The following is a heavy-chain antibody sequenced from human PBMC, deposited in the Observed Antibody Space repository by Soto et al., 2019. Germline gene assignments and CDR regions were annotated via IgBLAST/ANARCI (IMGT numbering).Heavy chain of an antibody. V-gene: IGHV1-8*01. D-gene: IGHD6-13*01. CDR1: GYTFTSYD. Sequence: ASVKVSCKASGYTFTSYDISWVRQATGQGLEGVGWMNPNSGNTGYAQKFQGRVTMTRNTSISTAYMELSSLRSEDTAVYYCARGDGTYYYYYMDVWGKGTTVTVSS. CDR2: MNPNSGNT. J-gene: IGHJ6*03. CDR3: ARGDGTYYYYYMDV.